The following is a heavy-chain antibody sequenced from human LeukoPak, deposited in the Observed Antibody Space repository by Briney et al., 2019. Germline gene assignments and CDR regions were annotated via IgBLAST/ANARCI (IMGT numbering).Heavy chain of an antibody. V-gene: IGHV3-53*01. CDR3: AKGGFCSTTSCFGGFDP. Sequence: GGSLRLSCAASGFTVSSNYMTWVRQAPGKGLEWVSVIYSGGSTYYADSVKGRFTISRDNSKNTLYLQMNSLRAEDTAVYYCAKGGFCSTTSCFGGFDPWGQGTLVTVSS. J-gene: IGHJ5*02. D-gene: IGHD2-2*01. CDR2: IYSGGST. CDR1: GFTVSSNY.